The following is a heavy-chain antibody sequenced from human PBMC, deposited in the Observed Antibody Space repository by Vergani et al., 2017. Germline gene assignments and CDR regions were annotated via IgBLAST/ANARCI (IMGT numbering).Heavy chain of an antibody. CDR3: ARATQDYDSSGYYSPNWFDP. D-gene: IGHD3-22*01. Sequence: QVQLVQSGAEVKKPGASVKVSCKASGYTFTSYYMHWVRQAPGQGLEWMGIINPSGGSTSYAQKFQGRVTMTRDTSTSTVYMELSSLRSEDTAVYYCARATQDYDSSGYYSPNWFDPWGQGTLVTVSS. V-gene: IGHV1-46*01. CDR2: INPSGGST. CDR1: GYTFTSYY. J-gene: IGHJ5*02.